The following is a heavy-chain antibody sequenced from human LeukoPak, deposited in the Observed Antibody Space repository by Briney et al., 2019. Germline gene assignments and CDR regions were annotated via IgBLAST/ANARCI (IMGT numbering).Heavy chain of an antibody. D-gene: IGHD5-18*01. Sequence: GASVKVSCKASGYTFTSYDINWVRQAPGQGLEWMGRIIPILGIANYAQKFQGRVTIAADKSTSTAYMELSSLRSEDTAVYYCARDTAMADDAFDIWGQGTMVTVSS. V-gene: IGHV1-69*04. CDR1: GYTFTSYD. J-gene: IGHJ3*02. CDR3: ARDTAMADDAFDI. CDR2: IIPILGIA.